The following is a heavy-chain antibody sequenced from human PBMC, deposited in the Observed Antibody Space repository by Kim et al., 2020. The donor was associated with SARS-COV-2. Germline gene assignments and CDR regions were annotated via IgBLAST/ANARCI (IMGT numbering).Heavy chain of an antibody. CDR1: GFTFSSYW. CDR3: AREWGGYGGSDY. Sequence: GGSLRLSCAASGFTFSSYWMHWVRQAPGKGLVWVSRINSDGSSTSYANSVKGRFTISRDNAKNTLYLQMNSLRAEDTAVYYCAREWGGYGGSDYWGQGTLVTVSS. V-gene: IGHV3-74*01. J-gene: IGHJ4*02. CDR2: INSDGSST. D-gene: IGHD5-12*01.